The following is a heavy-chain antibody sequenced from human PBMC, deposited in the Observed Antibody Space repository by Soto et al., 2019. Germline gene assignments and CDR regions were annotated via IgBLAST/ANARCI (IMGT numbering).Heavy chain of an antibody. V-gene: IGHV3-23*01. D-gene: IGHD4-4*01. Sequence: EVQLLESGGGLVQPGGSLRLSCAASGFTFSSYAMNWVRQAPGKGLEWVSVISGTGGITYHADSVKGRFTISRDNSKNTLYLQLHSLRAEDTAVYFCAKEETVISHYYDYYGMDVWGQGTTVTVSS. CDR2: ISGTGGIT. J-gene: IGHJ6*02. CDR3: AKEETVISHYYDYYGMDV. CDR1: GFTFSSYA.